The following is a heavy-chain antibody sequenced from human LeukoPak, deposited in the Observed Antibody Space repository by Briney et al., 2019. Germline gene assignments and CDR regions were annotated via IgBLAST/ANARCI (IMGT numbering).Heavy chain of an antibody. CDR2: IYYSGST. CDR1: GGSISSGGYY. D-gene: IGHD3-22*01. Sequence: PSQTLSLTCAVSGGSISSGGYYWGWIRQPPGKGLEWIGSIYYSGSTYYNPSLKSRVTISVDTSKNQFSLKLSSVTAADTAVYYCARGGITMIVVPSSPVDNWFDPWGQGTLVTVSS. CDR3: ARGGITMIVVPSSPVDNWFDP. J-gene: IGHJ5*02. V-gene: IGHV4-39*07.